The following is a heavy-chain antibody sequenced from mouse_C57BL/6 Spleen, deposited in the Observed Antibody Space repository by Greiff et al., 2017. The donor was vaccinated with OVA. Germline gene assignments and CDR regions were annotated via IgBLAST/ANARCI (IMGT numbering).Heavy chain of an antibody. V-gene: IGHV10-1*01. J-gene: IGHJ4*01. CDR2: IRSKSNNYAT. CDR3: VREQGYYYAMDY. CDR1: GFSFNTYA. Sequence: EVKLEESGGGLVQPKGSLKLSCAASGFSFNTYAMNWVRQAPGKGLEWVARIRSKSNNYATYYADSVKDRFTISRDDSESMLYLQMNNLKTEDTAMYYCVREQGYYYAMDYWGQGTSVTVSS.